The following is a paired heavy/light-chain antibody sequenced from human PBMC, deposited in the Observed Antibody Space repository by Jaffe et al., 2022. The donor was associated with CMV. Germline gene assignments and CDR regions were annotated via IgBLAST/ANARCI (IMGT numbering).Heavy chain of an antibody. D-gene: IGHD3-10*01. CDR2: IHPGNSET. CDR3: ARHYSISGYYGSASYYIDY. J-gene: IGHJ4*02. Sequence: EVQLEQSGAEVKKPGESLKISCKGSGYIFTSYWIGWVRQMPGKGLEWMGIIHPGNSETTYSPSFQGQVTISADKSIYTAYLQWSSLKASDTAMYYCARHYSISGYYGSASYYIDYWGQGTLVTVSS. CDR1: GYIFTSYW. V-gene: IGHV5-51*01.
Light chain of an antibody. V-gene: IGKV3-20*01. CDR1: QSVSSSY. J-gene: IGKJ4*01. CDR3: QQYATSPFT. CDR2: GAS. Sequence: EIVLTQSPGTLSLSPGEKATLSCRASQSVSSSYLAWYQQQPGQAPRLLIYGASSRATGIPDRFSGSGSGTGFTLTISRLEPEDFAVYYCQQYATSPFTFGGGTKVEI.